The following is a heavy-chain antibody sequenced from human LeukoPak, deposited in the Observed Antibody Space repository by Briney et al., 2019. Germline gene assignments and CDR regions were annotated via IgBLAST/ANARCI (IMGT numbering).Heavy chain of an antibody. Sequence: GGSLRLSCAASGFIFSNYAMTWLRQAPGKGLEWVSYGGSGGSTYYADSVKGRFTVSGDNSKSTLYLQMNSLTAEDTAVYYCAKMRGQYYHSYYMDAWGKGTTVTVSS. CDR1: GFIFSNYA. J-gene: IGHJ6*03. CDR2: GGSGGST. V-gene: IGHV3-23*01. CDR3: AKMRGQYYHSYYMDA.